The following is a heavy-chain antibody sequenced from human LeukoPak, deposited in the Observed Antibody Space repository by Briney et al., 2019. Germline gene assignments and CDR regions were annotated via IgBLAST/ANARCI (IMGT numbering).Heavy chain of an antibody. CDR3: ARGPSYFQH. Sequence: SQTLSLTCAISGDSVSSNNATWNWIRQSPSRGLEWLGRTYYRSKWYKYYAVSVKGRITINPDTSKNQFPLQLNSVTPEDTAVYYCARGPSYFQHWGQGTLVTVSS. V-gene: IGHV6-1*01. CDR1: GDSVSSNNAT. J-gene: IGHJ1*01. CDR2: TYYRSKWYK.